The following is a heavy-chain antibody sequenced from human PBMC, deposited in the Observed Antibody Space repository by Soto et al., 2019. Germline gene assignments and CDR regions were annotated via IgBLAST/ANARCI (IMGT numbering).Heavy chain of an antibody. J-gene: IGHJ6*02. CDR2: IIPIFGTA. CDR1: GGTFSSYA. CDR3: ASVQEDIVLMVYATPGYGMDV. D-gene: IGHD2-8*01. Sequence: KVSCKASGGTFSSYAISWVRQAPGQGLEWMGGIIPIFGTANYAQKFQGRVTITADESTSTAYMELSSLRSEDTAVYYCASVQEDIVLMVYATPGYGMDVWGQGTTVTVSS. V-gene: IGHV1-69*01.